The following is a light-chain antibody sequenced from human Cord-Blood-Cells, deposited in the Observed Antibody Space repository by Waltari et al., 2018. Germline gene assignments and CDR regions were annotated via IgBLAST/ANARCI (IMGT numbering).Light chain of an antibody. CDR1: SSAVGGYNY. V-gene: IGLV2-14*01. CDR2: DVS. CDR3: SSYTSSSTLVV. Sequence: QSALPHPASVSGSPGQSITISCTGTSSAVGGYNYVSWYQQHPGKAPKLMIYDVSNRPSGVSNRFSGSKSGNTASLTISGLQAEDEADYYCSSYTSSSTLVVFGGGTKLTVL. J-gene: IGLJ2*01.